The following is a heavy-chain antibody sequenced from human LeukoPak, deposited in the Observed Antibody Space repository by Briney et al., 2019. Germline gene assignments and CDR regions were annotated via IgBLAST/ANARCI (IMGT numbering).Heavy chain of an antibody. Sequence: SETLSLTCTVSGGSISSSSYYWGWIRQPPGKGLEWIGSIYYRGSTYYNPSLKSRVTISVDTSKNQFSLKLSSVTAADTAVYYCARHIVGAMAFDYWGQGTLVTVSS. CDR2: IYYRGST. CDR3: ARHIVGAMAFDY. D-gene: IGHD1-26*01. J-gene: IGHJ4*02. CDR1: GGSISSSSYY. V-gene: IGHV4-39*01.